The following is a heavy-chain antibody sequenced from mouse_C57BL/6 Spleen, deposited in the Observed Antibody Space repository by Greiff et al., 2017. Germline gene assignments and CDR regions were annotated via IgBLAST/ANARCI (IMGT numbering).Heavy chain of an antibody. CDR2: IHPNSGST. V-gene: IGHV1-64*01. CDR3: ARTYYCGSSPLAMDY. J-gene: IGHJ4*01. Sequence: QVQLQQPGAELVKPGASVKLSCKASGYTFTSYWMHWVKQRPGQGLEWIGMIHPNSGSTNYNEKFKSKATLTVDKSSSTAYMQLSSLTSEDSAVYYCARTYYCGSSPLAMDYWGQGTSVTVAS. D-gene: IGHD1-1*01. CDR1: GYTFTSYW.